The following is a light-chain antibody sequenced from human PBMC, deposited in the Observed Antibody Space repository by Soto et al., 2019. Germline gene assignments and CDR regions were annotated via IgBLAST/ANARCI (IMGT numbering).Light chain of an antibody. J-gene: IGLJ2*01. Sequence: QSALTQPASVSGSPGQSITISCTGTHRDVGDYKYVSWYQQHPGKAPKLMIFAVSNRPSGVSNRFSGSKSGNTASLTISGRQAEDEADYYCSSYSVMYTLIFGVGTKLTVL. CDR2: AVS. CDR1: HRDVGDYKY. V-gene: IGLV2-14*01. CDR3: SSYSVMYTLI.